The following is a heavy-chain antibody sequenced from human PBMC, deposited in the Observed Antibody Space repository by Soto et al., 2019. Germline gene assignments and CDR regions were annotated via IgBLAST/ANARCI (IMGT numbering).Heavy chain of an antibody. D-gene: IGHD5-18*01. CDR1: GSSISGGRYY. CDR3: ASNRRPDTAMAY. J-gene: IGHJ4*02. CDR2: IYYSGST. V-gene: IGHV4-31*03. Sequence: SEPLSLTCTVAGSSISGGRYYWSWIRQHPGKGLEWIGYIYYSGSTYYNPSLKSRVTISVDTSKNQFSLKLSSVTAADTAVYYCASNRRPDTAMAYWGQGTLVTVSS.